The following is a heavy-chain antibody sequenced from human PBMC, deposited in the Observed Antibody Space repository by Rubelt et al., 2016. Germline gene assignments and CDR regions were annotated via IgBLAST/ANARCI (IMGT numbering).Heavy chain of an antibody. Sequence: QLQLQESGPGLVKPSETLFLTCTVSGGSISSSSYYWGWIRQPPGKGLEWIGSIYYSGSTYYNPSLKILVTRSVDTAKNQCSLKLSSVTAADTAVYYGARDGEVVPAAIEYFQHWGQGTLVTVSS. CDR1: GGSISSSSYY. CDR2: IYYSGST. V-gene: IGHV4-39*07. CDR3: ARDGEVVPAAIEYFQH. D-gene: IGHD2-2*01. J-gene: IGHJ1*01.